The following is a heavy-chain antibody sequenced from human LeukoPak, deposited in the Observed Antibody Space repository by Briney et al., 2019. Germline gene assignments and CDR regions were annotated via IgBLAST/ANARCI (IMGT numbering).Heavy chain of an antibody. V-gene: IGHV1-8*01. CDR3: ARGLSDYGDPY. Sequence: ASVKVSCKTSGYTFTSYDIHWVRQATGQGLEWMGWMNAHSGNTGYAQKFQGRVTMTRSTSISTAYMELSSLRSEDTAVYYCARGLSDYGDPYWGQGTLVTVSS. J-gene: IGHJ4*02. D-gene: IGHD4-17*01. CDR1: GYTFTSYD. CDR2: MNAHSGNT.